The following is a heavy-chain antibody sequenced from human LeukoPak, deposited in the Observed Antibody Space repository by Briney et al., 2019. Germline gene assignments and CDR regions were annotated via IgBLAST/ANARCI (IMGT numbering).Heavy chain of an antibody. Sequence: GGSLRLSCAASGFTFSSYWMSWVRQAPGKGLEWVANIKQDGSEKYYVDSVKGRFTISRDNAKNSLYLQMISLRAEDTAVYYCARGRGGDCSSTSCYIDYWGQGTLVTVSS. V-gene: IGHV3-7*01. CDR3: ARGRGGDCSSTSCYIDY. CDR2: IKQDGSEK. J-gene: IGHJ4*02. CDR1: GFTFSSYW. D-gene: IGHD2-2*02.